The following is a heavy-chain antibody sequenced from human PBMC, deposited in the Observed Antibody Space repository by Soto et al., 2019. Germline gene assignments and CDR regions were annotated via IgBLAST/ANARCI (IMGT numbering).Heavy chain of an antibody. V-gene: IGHV1-18*01. CDR3: ARDPVRWAVGYYYGMDV. J-gene: IGHJ6*02. D-gene: IGHD3-16*01. CDR1: GYTFTSYG. CDR2: ISAYNGNT. Sequence: GASVKVSCKASGYTFTSYGISWVRQAPGQGLEWMGWISAYNGNTNYAQKLQGRVTMTTDTSTSTAYMELRSLRSDDTAVYYCARDPVRWAVGYYYGMDVWGQGTTVTVSS.